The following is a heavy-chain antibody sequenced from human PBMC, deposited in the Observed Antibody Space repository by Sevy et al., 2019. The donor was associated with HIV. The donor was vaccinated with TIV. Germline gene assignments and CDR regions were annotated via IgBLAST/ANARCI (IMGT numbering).Heavy chain of an antibody. CDR2: SRNRVNSYST. CDR1: GFTFTDHY. Sequence: GGSLRLSCVASGFTFTDHYMDWVRQAPGKGLEWIGRSRNRVNSYSTEYAASVKGRFTISRDASGSSLYVQMNSLKTEGTAVYYCIRGLNGNDEPNGDYWGQGTLVTVSS. D-gene: IGHD1-1*01. J-gene: IGHJ4*02. V-gene: IGHV3-72*01. CDR3: IRGLNGNDEPNGDY.